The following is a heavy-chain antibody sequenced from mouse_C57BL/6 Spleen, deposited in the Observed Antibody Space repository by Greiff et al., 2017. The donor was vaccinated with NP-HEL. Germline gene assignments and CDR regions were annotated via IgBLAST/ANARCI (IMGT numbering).Heavy chain of an antibody. CDR2: IDPSDSYT. CDR3: ARSDGYYYYAMDY. Sequence: QVQLQQPGAELVMPGASVKLSCKASGYTFTSYWMHWVKQRPGQGLEWIGEIDPSDSYTNYNQKFKGKSTLTVDKSSSTAYMQLSSLTSEDSAVYYCARSDGYYYYAMDYWGQGTSVTVSS. J-gene: IGHJ4*01. D-gene: IGHD2-3*01. V-gene: IGHV1-69*01. CDR1: GYTFTSYW.